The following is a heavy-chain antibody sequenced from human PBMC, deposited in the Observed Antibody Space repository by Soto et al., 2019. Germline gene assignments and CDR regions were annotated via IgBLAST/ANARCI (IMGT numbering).Heavy chain of an antibody. D-gene: IGHD7-27*01. J-gene: IGHJ4*02. V-gene: IGHV4-39*01. CDR3: ARRWGYSFDY. CDR1: GGSISSYY. Sequence: QLQLQESGPGLVKPSETLSLTCTVSGGSISSYYWGWIRRPPGKGLEWIGSIYYSGSTYYNPSLTRRVTISVDTSKNQFSRKLSSVTAADTAVYYCARRWGYSFDYWGQGTLVTVSS. CDR2: IYYSGST.